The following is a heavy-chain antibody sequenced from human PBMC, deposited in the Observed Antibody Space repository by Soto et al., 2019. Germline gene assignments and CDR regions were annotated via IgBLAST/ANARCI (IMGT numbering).Heavy chain of an antibody. J-gene: IGHJ6*01. CDR3: ATRGGAAWLLHELGGMDV. Sequence: PGESLKISCKGSGYSFTSYWISWVRQMPGKGLEWMGRIDPSDSYTNYSPSFQGHVTISADKSISTAYLQWSSLKASDTAMYYWATRGGAAWLLHELGGMDVWGQGTTVTVSS. CDR1: GYSFTSYW. D-gene: IGHD3-22*01. V-gene: IGHV5-10-1*01. CDR2: IDPSDSYT.